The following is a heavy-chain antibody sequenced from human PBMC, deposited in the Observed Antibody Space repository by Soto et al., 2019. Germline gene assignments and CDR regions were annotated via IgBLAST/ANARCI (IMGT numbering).Heavy chain of an antibody. D-gene: IGHD1-26*01. CDR1: GGSISSYY. CDR3: ATIPSGTYWYFDL. Sequence: QVQLQESGPGLVKPSETLSLTCTVSGGSISSYYWSWIRQPPGKGPEWIGYIYYSGSTDYNPSLKSRVXXSXDXXKNQFSLKLSSVTAADTAMYYCATIPSGTYWYFDLWGRGTLVTVSS. J-gene: IGHJ2*01. CDR2: IYYSGST. V-gene: IGHV4-59*08.